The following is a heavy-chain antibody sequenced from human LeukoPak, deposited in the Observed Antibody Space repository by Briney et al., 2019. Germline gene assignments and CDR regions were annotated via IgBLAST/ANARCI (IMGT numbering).Heavy chain of an antibody. Sequence: GGSLRLSCAASGFTFSSYAMSWVRQAPGKGLEWVSAISASGGSTYYADSVKGRSTISRDNSKNTLYLQMNNLRAEDTAVYYCAKRRDSYNGFDIWGQGTMVTVSS. J-gene: IGHJ3*02. V-gene: IGHV3-23*01. CDR2: ISASGGST. CDR3: AKRRDSYNGFDI. D-gene: IGHD3-10*01. CDR1: GFTFSSYA.